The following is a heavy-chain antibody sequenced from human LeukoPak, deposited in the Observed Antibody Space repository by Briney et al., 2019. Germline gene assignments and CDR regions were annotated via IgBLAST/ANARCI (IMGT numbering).Heavy chain of an antibody. CDR1: GFTFSSYS. J-gene: IGHJ6*03. Sequence: GGSLRLSCAASGFTFSSYSMNWVRQAPGKGLEWVSYISSSSSTIYYADSVKGRFTISRDNAKNSLYLQMNSLRAEDTAVYYCAREDWDYYYYYMDVWGKGTTVTVSS. CDR3: AREDWDYYYYYMDV. D-gene: IGHD3/OR15-3a*01. V-gene: IGHV3-48*04. CDR2: ISSSSSTI.